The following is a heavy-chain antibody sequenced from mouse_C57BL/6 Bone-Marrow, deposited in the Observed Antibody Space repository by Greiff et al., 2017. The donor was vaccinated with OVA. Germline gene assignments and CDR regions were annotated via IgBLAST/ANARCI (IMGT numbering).Heavy chain of an antibody. Sequence: QVQLQQPGAELVRPGTSVKLSCKASGYTFTSYWMHWVKQRPGQGLEWIGVIDPSDSYTNYNQKFKGKATLTVDTSSSTAYMQLSSLTSEDSAVYFCARRYGSSLYYFDYWGQGTTLTVSS. CDR2: IDPSDSYT. D-gene: IGHD1-1*01. CDR1: GYTFTSYW. CDR3: ARRYGSSLYYFDY. J-gene: IGHJ2*01. V-gene: IGHV1-59*01.